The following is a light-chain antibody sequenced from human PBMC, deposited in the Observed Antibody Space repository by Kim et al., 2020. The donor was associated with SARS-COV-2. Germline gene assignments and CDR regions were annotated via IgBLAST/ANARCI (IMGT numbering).Light chain of an antibody. CDR1: KLGDKN. CDR3: HPSDNGTAVV. CDR2: QQT. J-gene: IGLJ2*01. V-gene: IGLV3-1*01. Sequence: SPRQTASITCSCDKLGDKNVFWYQQKPPHSPLLVIYQQTKQPSAIPARFSASNSGNTATLTIIGTQATDEADYYCHPSDNGTAVVFGGGTQLTVL.